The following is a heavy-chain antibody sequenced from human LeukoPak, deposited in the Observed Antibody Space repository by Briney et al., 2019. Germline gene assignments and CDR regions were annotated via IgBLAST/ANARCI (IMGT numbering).Heavy chain of an antibody. CDR2: IISHFGTV. D-gene: IGHD3-22*01. CDR3: ARAYYYDSTGPFDS. V-gene: IGHV1-69*13. Sequence: GASVKVSCKASGGAFRNCAISWVRQAPGQGLEWMGGIISHFGTVKYAQKFQGRVTITADESTSTAYMELTSLRSEDTAVYYCARAYYYDSTGPFDSWGQGTLDTVSS. J-gene: IGHJ4*02. CDR1: GGAFRNCA.